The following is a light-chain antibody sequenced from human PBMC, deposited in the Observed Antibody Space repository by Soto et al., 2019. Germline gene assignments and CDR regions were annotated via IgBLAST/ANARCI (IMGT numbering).Light chain of an antibody. V-gene: IGLV2-14*01. CDR3: SSYTRSSTLEV. CDR2: DVS. Sequence: QSVRTQPASVSGSLGQSITISCTGTSSDVGGYNYVSWYQQHPGKAPKLMIYDVSNRPSGVSNRFSGSKSGNTASLTISGLQAEDEADYYCSSYTRSSTLEVFGTGTNVTVL. J-gene: IGLJ1*01. CDR1: SSDVGGYNY.